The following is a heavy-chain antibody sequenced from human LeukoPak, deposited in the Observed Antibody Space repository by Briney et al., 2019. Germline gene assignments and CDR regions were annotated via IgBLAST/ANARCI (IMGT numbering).Heavy chain of an antibody. J-gene: IGHJ4*02. CDR3: ARDLWFGELFLPFDY. D-gene: IGHD3-10*01. V-gene: IGHV4-39*02. CDR1: GGSISSSSYY. Sequence: SETLSLTCTVSGGSISSSSYYWGWIRQPPGKGLEWIGSIYYSGSTYYNPSLKSRVTISVDTSKNQFSLKLSSVTAADTAVYYCARDLWFGELFLPFDYWGQGTLVTVSS. CDR2: IYYSGST.